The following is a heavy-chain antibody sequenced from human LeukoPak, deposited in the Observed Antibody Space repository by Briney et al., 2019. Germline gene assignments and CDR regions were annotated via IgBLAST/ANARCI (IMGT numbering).Heavy chain of an antibody. CDR3: ARENGQWLVTRQTFDY. CDR2: ISSSSSTI. V-gene: IGHV3-48*04. Sequence: GGSLRLSCAASGFTFSSYSMNWVRQAPGKGLEWVSYISSSSSTIYYADSVKGRFTISRDNAKNSLYLQMNSLRAEDTAVYYCARENGQWLVTRQTFDYWGQGTLVTVSS. D-gene: IGHD6-19*01. CDR1: GFTFSSYS. J-gene: IGHJ4*02.